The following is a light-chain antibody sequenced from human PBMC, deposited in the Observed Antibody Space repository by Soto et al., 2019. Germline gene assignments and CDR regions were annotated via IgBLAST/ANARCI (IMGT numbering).Light chain of an antibody. CDR3: QQYGSAPS. J-gene: IGKJ1*01. CDR2: DTS. Sequence: DIVLTQSPATLSLSPGDSVTLSCRATQSVVGGYFAWYQQKPGLAPRLIIYDTSVRAAGIPDRISGSWSGTHFTLTISRLEPEDFAVYYCQQYGSAPSFGQGTKVEI. CDR1: QSVVGGY. V-gene: IGKV3D-20*01.